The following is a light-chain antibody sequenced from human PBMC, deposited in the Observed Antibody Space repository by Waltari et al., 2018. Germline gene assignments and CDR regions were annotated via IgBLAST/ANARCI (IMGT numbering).Light chain of an antibody. V-gene: IGLV8-61*01. J-gene: IGLJ3*02. CDR2: STN. CDR3: VLYMGSGIWV. Sequence: QTVVTQEPSFSVSPGGTVTLTCGLSSGSASTSSYPSWYQQTPGQAPRTLIYSTNTRSSGVPDRFSGSILGNKAALTITGAQADDESDYYCVLYMGSGIWVFGGGTKLTVL. CDR1: SGSASTSSY.